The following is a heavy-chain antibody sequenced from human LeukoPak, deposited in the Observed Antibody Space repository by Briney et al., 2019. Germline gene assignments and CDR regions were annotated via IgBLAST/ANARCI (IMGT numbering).Heavy chain of an antibody. V-gene: IGHV4-59*01. D-gene: IGHD2-15*01. CDR2: IYYSGTT. J-gene: IGHJ5*02. CDR3: VRVLGYCSAGTCYPRFDP. CDR1: GGSISSYY. Sequence: SETLSLTCIFSGGSISSYYWSWIRPPPGKGLEWIGYIYYSGTTNYNPSLKSRVTISVDTSKNQFSLNLSSVTAADTAVYYCVRVLGYCSAGTCYPRFDPWGQGTLVTVSS.